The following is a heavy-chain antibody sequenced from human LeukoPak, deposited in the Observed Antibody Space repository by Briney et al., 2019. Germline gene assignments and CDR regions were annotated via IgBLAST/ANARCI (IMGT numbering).Heavy chain of an antibody. Sequence: GASVKVSCKASGYTFTSYYMHWVRQAPGQGLEWMGIINPSGGSTSYAQKFQGRVTMTRDTPTSTVYMELSSLRSEDTAIYYCARDQGPHTNWFDPWGQGTLVTVSS. J-gene: IGHJ5*02. CDR1: GYTFTSYY. CDR3: ARDQGPHTNWFDP. V-gene: IGHV1-46*01. CDR2: INPSGGST.